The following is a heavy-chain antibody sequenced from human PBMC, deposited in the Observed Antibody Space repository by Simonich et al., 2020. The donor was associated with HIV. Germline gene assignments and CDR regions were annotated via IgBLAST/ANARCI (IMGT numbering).Heavy chain of an antibody. CDR3: AKDRYSSSSGSFDY. Sequence: EVQLVESGGGLVQPGRSLRLSCAASGFTFDDYAMHWVRQAPGKGLEGCSGISWNSGSIGYADSVKGRFTISRDNAKNSLYLQINSLRAEDMALYYCAKDRYSSSSGSFDYWGQGTLVTVSS. CDR2: ISWNSGSI. D-gene: IGHD6-6*01. CDR1: GFTFDDYA. V-gene: IGHV3-9*03. J-gene: IGHJ4*02.